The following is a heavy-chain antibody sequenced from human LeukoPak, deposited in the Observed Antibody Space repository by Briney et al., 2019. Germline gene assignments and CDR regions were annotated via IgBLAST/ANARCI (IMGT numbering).Heavy chain of an antibody. CDR1: GGSISSGGYY. J-gene: IGHJ4*02. Sequence: PSETLSLTCTVSGGSISSGGYYWSWIRQPPGKGLEWIGYIYYSGSTNYNPSLKSRVTISVDTSKNQFSLKLSSVTAADTAVYYCARMGNPATVTTDYWGQGTLVTVSS. CDR3: ARMGNPATVTTDY. V-gene: IGHV4-61*08. CDR2: IYYSGST. D-gene: IGHD4-17*01.